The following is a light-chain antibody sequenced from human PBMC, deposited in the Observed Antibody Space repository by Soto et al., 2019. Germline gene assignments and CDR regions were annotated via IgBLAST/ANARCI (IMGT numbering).Light chain of an antibody. CDR2: EVS. V-gene: IGLV2-14*01. Sequence: QSVLTQPASVSGSHGQSITISCTGTSSDVGGYKYVSWYQQHPGKVPKLMIYEVSNRPSGVSNRFSGSKSGNTASLSISGLQAEDEAEYYCSSYTKSTTLNVVFGGGTKLTVL. J-gene: IGLJ2*01. CDR1: SSDVGGYKY. CDR3: SSYTKSTTLNVV.